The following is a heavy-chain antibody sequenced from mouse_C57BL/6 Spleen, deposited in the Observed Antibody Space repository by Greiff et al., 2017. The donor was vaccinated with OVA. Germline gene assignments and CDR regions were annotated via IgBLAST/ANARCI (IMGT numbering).Heavy chain of an antibody. D-gene: IGHD4-1*01. V-gene: IGHV6-3*01. CDR3: TVLGNY. CDR1: GFTFSNYW. J-gene: IGHJ2*01. CDR2: IRLTSDNYAT. Sequence: EVMLVESGGGLVQPGGSMKLSCVASGFTFSNYWMNWVRQSPEQGLEWVAQIRLTSDNYATHYAASVKGRFTISRDGSKSGVYRQTDNVRAEDTGMYYCTVLGNYWGQGTTLTVSS.